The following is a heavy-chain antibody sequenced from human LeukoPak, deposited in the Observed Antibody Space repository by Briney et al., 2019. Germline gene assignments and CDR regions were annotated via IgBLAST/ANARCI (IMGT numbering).Heavy chain of an antibody. V-gene: IGHV4-38-2*02. J-gene: IGHJ4*02. Sequence: SETLSLTCSVSGYSISSGYYWGWIRQPPGKGLEWIGSIYHSGSTYYNPSLKSRVTISVDTSKNQFSLKLSSVTAADTAVYYCAREVVVPAATFDYWGQGTLVTVSS. CDR3: AREVVVPAATFDY. CDR1: GYSISSGYY. D-gene: IGHD2-2*01. CDR2: IYHSGST.